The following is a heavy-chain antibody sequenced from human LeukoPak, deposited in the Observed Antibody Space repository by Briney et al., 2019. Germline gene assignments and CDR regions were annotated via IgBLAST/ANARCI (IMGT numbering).Heavy chain of an antibody. Sequence: GASVKVSCKASGYTFTGYYMHWVRQAPGQGLEWMGWINPNSGGTNYAQKFQGRVTMTRDTSISTAYMELSRLRSDDTAVYYCTRHPDIVVVEGDYWGQGTLVTVSS. CDR1: GYTFTGYY. V-gene: IGHV1-2*02. D-gene: IGHD2-15*01. J-gene: IGHJ4*02. CDR3: TRHPDIVVVEGDY. CDR2: INPNSGGT.